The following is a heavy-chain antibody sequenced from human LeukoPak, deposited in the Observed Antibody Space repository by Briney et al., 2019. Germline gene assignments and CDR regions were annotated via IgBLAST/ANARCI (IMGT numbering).Heavy chain of an antibody. V-gene: IGHV4-34*01. CDR3: ARARSQYYYDSSGYYLDY. D-gene: IGHD3-22*01. CDR1: GGSFSGYY. Sequence: SETLSLTCAVYGGSFSGYYWSWIRQPPGKGLEWIGEISHSGSTNYSPSLKSRVTISVDTSKNQFSLKLSSVTAADTAVYYCARARSQYYYDSSGYYLDYWGQGTLVTVSS. CDR2: ISHSGST. J-gene: IGHJ4*02.